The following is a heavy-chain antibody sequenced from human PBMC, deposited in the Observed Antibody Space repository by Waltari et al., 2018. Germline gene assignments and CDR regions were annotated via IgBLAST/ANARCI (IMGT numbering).Heavy chain of an antibody. Sequence: QLRLQESGPGLVKPSETLSLTCTVSGGSISSGGYYWGWIRQSPGKGLEWIGGSYYSGSTYYNPTLESRVTISGDTSKNEFSLKLSSVTAADTAVYYCARHWKRSGYRFDPWGQGTLVTVSS. CDR1: GGSISSGGYY. V-gene: IGHV4-39*01. J-gene: IGHJ5*02. D-gene: IGHD5-12*01. CDR2: SYYSGST. CDR3: ARHWKRSGYRFDP.